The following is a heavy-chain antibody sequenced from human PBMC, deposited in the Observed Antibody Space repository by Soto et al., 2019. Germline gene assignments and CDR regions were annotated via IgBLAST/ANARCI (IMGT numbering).Heavy chain of an antibody. J-gene: IGHJ2*01. CDR2: ISGSGGST. CDR3: AKGPGSGYYLGEIGNRNWYFDL. Sequence: GGSLRLSCAASGFTFSSYAMSWVRQAPGKGLEWVSAISGSGGSTYYADSVKGRFTISRDNSKNTLYLQMNSLRAEDTAVYYCAKGPGSGYYLGEIGNRNWYFDLWGRGTLVTVSS. D-gene: IGHD3-22*01. V-gene: IGHV3-23*01. CDR1: GFTFSSYA.